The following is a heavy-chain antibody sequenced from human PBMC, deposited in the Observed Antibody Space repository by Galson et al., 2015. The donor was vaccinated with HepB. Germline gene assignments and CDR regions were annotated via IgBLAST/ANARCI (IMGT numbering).Heavy chain of an antibody. CDR1: GFTFSSSA. J-gene: IGHJ4*02. Sequence: SLRLSYAASGFTFSSSAMHWVRQAPGKGLEWVAVISYDGSNKYYADSVKGRFTISRDNSKNTLYLQMSSLRAEDTAVYYCAGEDDILTGWGQGILVTVSS. CDR3: AGEDDILTG. CDR2: ISYDGSNK. V-gene: IGHV3-30*04. D-gene: IGHD3-9*01.